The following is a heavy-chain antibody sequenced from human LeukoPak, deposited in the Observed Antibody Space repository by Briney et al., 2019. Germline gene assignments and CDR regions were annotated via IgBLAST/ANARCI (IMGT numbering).Heavy chain of an antibody. CDR3: ARRGYGGYDLDPFSAPGY. J-gene: IGHJ4*02. D-gene: IGHD5-12*01. CDR1: GFTVSSNY. Sequence: GGSLRLSCAASGFTVSSNYMSWVRQAPGKGLEWVSLIYAGGSTYYADAVKGRFTISRHNSKNTLHLQMNSLRVDDTAVYYCARRGYGGYDLDPFSAPGYWGQGTLVTVSS. CDR2: IYAGGST. V-gene: IGHV3-53*04.